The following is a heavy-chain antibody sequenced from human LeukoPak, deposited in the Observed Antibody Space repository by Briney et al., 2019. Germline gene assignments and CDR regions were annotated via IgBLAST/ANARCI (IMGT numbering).Heavy chain of an antibody. CDR2: IIPILGIA. CDR3: ARALSGKAGHFDY. D-gene: IGHD6-19*01. V-gene: IGHV1-69*04. Sequence: SVKVSCKASGGTFSSYAISWVRQAPGQGLEWMGRIIPILGIANCAQKFQGRVTITADKSTSTAYMELSSLRSEDTAVYYCARALSGKAGHFDYWGQGTLVTVSS. J-gene: IGHJ4*02. CDR1: GGTFSSYA.